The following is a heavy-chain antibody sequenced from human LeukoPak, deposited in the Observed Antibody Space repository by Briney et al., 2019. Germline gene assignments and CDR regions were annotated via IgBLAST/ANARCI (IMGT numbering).Heavy chain of an antibody. D-gene: IGHD2-8*02. CDR3: TREGLWHNTYWGAFDI. CDR1: GFTFSNAW. CDR2: IKSKTDGGTT. J-gene: IGHJ3*02. V-gene: IGHV3-15*01. Sequence: MSGGSLRLSCAASGFTFSNAWMSWVRQAPGKGLEWVGRIKSKTDGGTTDYAAPVKGRFTISRDDSKSIAYLQMNSLKTEDTAVYYCTREGLWHNTYWGAFDIWGQGTMVTVSS.